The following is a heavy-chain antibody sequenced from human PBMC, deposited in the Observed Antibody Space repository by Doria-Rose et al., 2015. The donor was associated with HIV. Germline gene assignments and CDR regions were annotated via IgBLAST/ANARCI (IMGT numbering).Heavy chain of an antibody. CDR2: INHSGSN. CDR3: ARGLLRGGWNDVDYYYGMDV. V-gene: IGHV4-34*01. Sequence: QVQLQQWGAGLVKPSETLSLTCAVFGGSFSGYYWSWIRQPPGKGLEWIGDINHSGSNNYKTSLSSRVTLSLDTSKNLFSLELSSVTAADTAVYYCARGLLRGGWNDVDYYYGMDVWGRGTTVTVSS. J-gene: IGHJ6*02. CDR1: GGSFSGYY. D-gene: IGHD1-1*01.